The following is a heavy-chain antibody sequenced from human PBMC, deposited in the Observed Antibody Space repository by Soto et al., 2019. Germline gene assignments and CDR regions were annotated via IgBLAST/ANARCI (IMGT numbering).Heavy chain of an antibody. Sequence: SETLSLTCTVSGGSISSGGYYWSWIRQHPGKGLEWIGYIYYSGSTYYNPSLKSRVTISVDTSKNQFSLKLSSVTAADTAVHYCARDHYDGYFDYWGQGTLVTVSS. V-gene: IGHV4-31*03. J-gene: IGHJ4*02. D-gene: IGHD3-22*01. CDR1: GGSISSGGYY. CDR3: ARDHYDGYFDY. CDR2: IYYSGST.